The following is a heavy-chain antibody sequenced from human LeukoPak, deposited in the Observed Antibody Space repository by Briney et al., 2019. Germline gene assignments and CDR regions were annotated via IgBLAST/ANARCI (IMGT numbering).Heavy chain of an antibody. J-gene: IGHJ3*02. CDR1: GFTFSSYS. CDR2: ISSSSSYI. V-gene: IGHV3-21*01. D-gene: IGHD1-1*01. CDR3: ARDFGTGVKGAFDI. Sequence: GGSLRLSCAASGFTFSSYSMNWVRQAPGKGLEWVSSISSSSSYIYYADSVKGRFTISRDNAKNSLYLQMNSLRAEDTAVYYCARDFGTGVKGAFDIWGQGTMVTVSS.